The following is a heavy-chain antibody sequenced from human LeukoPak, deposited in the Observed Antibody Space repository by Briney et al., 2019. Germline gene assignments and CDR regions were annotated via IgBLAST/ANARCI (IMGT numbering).Heavy chain of an antibody. CDR2: IYYSGST. CDR3: ARSGTKTNGFDY. J-gene: IGHJ4*02. Sequence: PSETLSLTCTVSGGSISTYYWSWIRQPPGKGLEWIGYIYYSGSTNYSPSLQSRGTIYVDTSKNQFSPRLSSVTAADTAMYYCARSGTKTNGFDYWGQGTLVTVSS. D-gene: IGHD2-8*01. CDR1: GGSISTYY. V-gene: IGHV4-59*01.